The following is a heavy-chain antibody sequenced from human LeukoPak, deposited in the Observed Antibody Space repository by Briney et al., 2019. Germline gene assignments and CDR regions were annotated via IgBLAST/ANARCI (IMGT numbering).Heavy chain of an antibody. J-gene: IGHJ4*02. V-gene: IGHV3-7*01. CDR3: ARVRDYDILTGYYTGTYYFDY. CDR1: GFTFSSYW. D-gene: IGHD3-9*01. Sequence: PGGSLRLSCAASGFTFSSYWMSWVRQAPGKGLEWVANIKQDGSEKYYVDSVKGRFTISRDNAKNSLYLQMNGLRAEDTAVYYCARVRDYDILTGYYTGTYYFDYWGQGTLVTVSS. CDR2: IKQDGSEK.